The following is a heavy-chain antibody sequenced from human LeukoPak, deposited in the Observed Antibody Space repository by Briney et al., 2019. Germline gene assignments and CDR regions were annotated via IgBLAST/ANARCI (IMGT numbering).Heavy chain of an antibody. V-gene: IGHV4-34*01. D-gene: IGHD6-19*01. CDR2: INHSGST. CDR3: ARRYSSGWGPFDY. Sequence: PSETLSLTCAVYGGSFSGYYWSWIRQPPGKGLEWIGEINHSGSTNYNPSLKSRVTISVDTSKNQFSLKLSSVTAADTAVYYCARRYSSGWGPFDYWGQGTLVTVSS. J-gene: IGHJ4*02. CDR1: GGSFSGYY.